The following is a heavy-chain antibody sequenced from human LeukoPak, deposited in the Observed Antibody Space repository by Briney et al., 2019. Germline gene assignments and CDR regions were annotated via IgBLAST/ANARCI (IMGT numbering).Heavy chain of an antibody. CDR1: GFTFSSYE. D-gene: IGHD6-13*01. CDR2: ISSSGSTI. Sequence: PGGSLRLSCAAPGFTFSSYEMNWVRQAPGKGLEWVSYISSSGSTIYYADSVKGRFTISRDNAENSLYLQMNSLRAEDTAVYYCARFWTYSSSWYIFDYWGQGTLVTVSS. V-gene: IGHV3-48*03. J-gene: IGHJ4*02. CDR3: ARFWTYSSSWYIFDY.